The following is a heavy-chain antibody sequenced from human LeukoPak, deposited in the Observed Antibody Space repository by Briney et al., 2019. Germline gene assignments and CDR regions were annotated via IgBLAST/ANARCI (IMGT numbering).Heavy chain of an antibody. CDR3: AKASSRRGYSYGPKTDPLKYYFDY. V-gene: IGHV3-23*01. J-gene: IGHJ4*02. CDR2: ISGSGGST. D-gene: IGHD5-18*01. CDR1: GLTFSSYA. Sequence: GGSLRLSCAASGLTFSSYAMSWVRQAPGKGLEWVSAISGSGGSTYYADSVKGRFTISRDNSKNTLYLQMNSLRAEDTAVYYCAKASSRRGYSYGPKTDPLKYYFDYWGQGTLVTVSS.